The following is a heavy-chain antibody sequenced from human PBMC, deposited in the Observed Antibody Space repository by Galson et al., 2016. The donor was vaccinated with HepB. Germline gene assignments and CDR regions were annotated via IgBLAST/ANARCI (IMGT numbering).Heavy chain of an antibody. Sequence: SLRLSCATSGFTFGDFAMSWVRQAPGKGLEWVGTIRSNAFNGATEYAESVTGRFIISRDNSKGIAYLQMNSLKTEDTAVYYCTRDWSPLDHWGQGTLVTVSS. V-gene: IGHV3-49*04. CDR3: TRDWSPLDH. CDR1: GFTFGDFA. D-gene: IGHD1-1*01. J-gene: IGHJ4*02. CDR2: IRSNAFNGAT.